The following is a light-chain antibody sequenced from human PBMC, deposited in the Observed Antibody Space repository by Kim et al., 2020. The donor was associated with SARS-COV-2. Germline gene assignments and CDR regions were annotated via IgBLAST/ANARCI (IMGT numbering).Light chain of an antibody. J-gene: IGLJ3*02. CDR3: QSFDTGLSAWV. CDR1: FSNIESYR. CDR2: DNT. V-gene: IGLV1-40*01. Sequence: QRLTISCTGSFSNIESYRVHWYQQTSGTVPTLLIYDNTNRPSGVPARFSASKSDSSASLAITGLQPEDEADYYCQSFDTGLSAWVFGGGTQLTVL.